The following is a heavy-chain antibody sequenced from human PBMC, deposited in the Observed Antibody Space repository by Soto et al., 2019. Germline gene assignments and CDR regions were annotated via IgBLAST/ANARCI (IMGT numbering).Heavy chain of an antibody. J-gene: IGHJ4*02. CDR1: GYTFTTYG. CDR3: ARDGWAGPHDY. D-gene: IGHD6-19*01. CDR2: ISTHNGNA. V-gene: IGHV1-18*04. Sequence: QVHLVQSGAEVKKPGASVKVSCKASGYTFTTYGIDWVRQAPGQGLEWKGWISTHNGNANYAQKFQGRVTMTTDTSTSTAYMELRSLRSDDTAMYYCARDGWAGPHDYWGQGTLVTVSS.